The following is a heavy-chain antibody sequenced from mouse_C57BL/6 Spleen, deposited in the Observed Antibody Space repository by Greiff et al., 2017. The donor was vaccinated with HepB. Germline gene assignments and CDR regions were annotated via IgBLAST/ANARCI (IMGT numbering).Heavy chain of an antibody. V-gene: IGHV1-52*01. CDR3: ATTVVAGDYAMDY. J-gene: IGHJ4*01. Sequence: VQLQQPGAELVRPGSSVKLSCKASGYTFTSYWMHWVKQRPIQGLEWIGNIDPSDSETHYNQKFKDKATLTVDKSSSTAYMQLSSLTSEDSAVYYCATTVVAGDYAMDYWGQGTSVTVSS. D-gene: IGHD1-1*01. CDR2: IDPSDSET. CDR1: GYTFTSYW.